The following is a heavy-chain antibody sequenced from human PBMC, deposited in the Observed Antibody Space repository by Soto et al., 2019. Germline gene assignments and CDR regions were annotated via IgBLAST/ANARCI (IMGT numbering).Heavy chain of an antibody. V-gene: IGHV1-2*02. D-gene: IGHD6-13*01. CDR1: GYTFTGYY. CDR2: INPNSGGT. Sequence: QVQLVQSGAEVKKPGASVKVSCKASGYTFTGYYLHWVRQAPGRGLEWMGWINPNSGGTNYAQKFQGRVTMTRDTSISTAYMELSRLRSDASAVYYCARESTIAAAGWAGFWFDSWGQGTLVTVSS. J-gene: IGHJ5*01. CDR3: ARESTIAAAGWAGFWFDS.